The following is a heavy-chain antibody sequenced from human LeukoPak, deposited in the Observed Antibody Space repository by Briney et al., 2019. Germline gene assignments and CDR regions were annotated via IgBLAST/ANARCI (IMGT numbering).Heavy chain of an antibody. V-gene: IGHV3-7*03. D-gene: IGHD2-15*01. CDR1: GFTFSSYS. J-gene: IGHJ4*02. Sequence: GGSLRLSCAASGFTFSSYSMNWVRQAPGKGLEWVANIKQDGSEKYYVDSVKGRFTISRDNAKNSLYLQMNSLRAEDTAVYYCAREVAAPDFWGQGTLVTVSS. CDR2: IKQDGSEK. CDR3: AREVAAPDF.